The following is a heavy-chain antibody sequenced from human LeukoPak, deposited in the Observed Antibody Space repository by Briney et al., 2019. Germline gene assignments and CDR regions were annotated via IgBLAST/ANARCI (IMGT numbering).Heavy chain of an antibody. CDR2: IYNSGST. CDR1: VYSISSGYY. J-gene: IGHJ4*02. Sequence: SQTLSLTCTVSVYSISSGYYWGWFRQPPGKGREWIGSIYNSGSTYYNPSPKSRVTISVDTSKNQFSLKLSSVTAADTAVYYCAREDIVVVPAALRVHDYWGEGTLVTVSS. V-gene: IGHV4-38-2*02. D-gene: IGHD2-2*01. CDR3: AREDIVVVPAALRVHDY.